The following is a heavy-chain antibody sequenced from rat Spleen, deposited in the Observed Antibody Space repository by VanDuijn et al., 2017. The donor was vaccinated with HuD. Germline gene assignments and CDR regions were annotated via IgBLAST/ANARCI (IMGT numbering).Heavy chain of an antibody. D-gene: IGHD1-4*01. CDR2: INTRSGSP. V-gene: IGHV5-46*01. Sequence: EVQLVESGGGLVQPGRSLKLSCAASGFTFSSFPMAWVRQAPTKGLEWVASINTRSGSPYYRDSVKGRFTVSRDNAKSTVYLQMDSLRSEDTATYYCARPINYPDYFFDYWGQGVMVSVSS. CDR1: GFTFSSFP. CDR3: ARPINYPDYFFDY. J-gene: IGHJ2*01.